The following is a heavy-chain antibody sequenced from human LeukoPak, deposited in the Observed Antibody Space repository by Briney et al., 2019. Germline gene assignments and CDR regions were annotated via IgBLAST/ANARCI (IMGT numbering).Heavy chain of an antibody. V-gene: IGHV4-59*08. CDR2: IYYSVST. CDR1: GGSISSYY. CDR3: ARRYSGSYFVAFDI. Sequence: SETLSLTCTVSGGSISSYYWSWIRQPPGKGLEWIGYIYYSVSTNYNPSLKRRVTISVDTSKNQFSLKLSSVTAADTAVYYCARRYSGSYFVAFDIWGQGTMVTVSS. D-gene: IGHD1-26*01. J-gene: IGHJ3*02.